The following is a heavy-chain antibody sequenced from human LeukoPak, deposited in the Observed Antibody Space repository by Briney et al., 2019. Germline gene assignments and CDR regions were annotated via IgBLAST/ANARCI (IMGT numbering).Heavy chain of an antibody. D-gene: IGHD1-26*01. CDR3: ARDPYSGTYGNTYYYYMDV. Sequence: GGSLRLSCAASGFTFSSYWMSWVRQAPGKGLEWVANIKQEGSEKYYVDSVKGRFTISRDNARNSLYLQMNSLRVEDTAVYYCARDPYSGTYGNTYYYYMDVWGKGTTVTISS. J-gene: IGHJ6*03. CDR2: IKQEGSEK. V-gene: IGHV3-7*01. CDR1: GFTFSSYW.